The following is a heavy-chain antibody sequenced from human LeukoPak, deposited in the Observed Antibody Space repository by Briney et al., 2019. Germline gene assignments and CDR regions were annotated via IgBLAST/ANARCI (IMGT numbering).Heavy chain of an antibody. J-gene: IGHJ3*02. V-gene: IGHV3-23*01. Sequence: GGSLRLSCAASGFTLSTFSMHWVRPAPGKGLEGVSAISGSGDNTYYADSVKGRFPSSRDNPKNTLYLEMRGLTAEDAAVYYCAKGPRSGPYSGNYYVFNIWGQGTVVTVSS. CDR3: AKGPRSGPYSGNYYVFNI. CDR2: ISGSGDNT. CDR1: GFTLSTFS. D-gene: IGHD1-26*01.